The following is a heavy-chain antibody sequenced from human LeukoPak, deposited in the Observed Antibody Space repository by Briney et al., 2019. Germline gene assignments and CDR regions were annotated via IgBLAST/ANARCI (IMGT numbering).Heavy chain of an antibody. D-gene: IGHD6-19*01. CDR1: GFTFSSYS. CDR3: ARGRTSDTVAGTLTDAFDI. J-gene: IGHJ3*02. Sequence: PGGSLRLSCAASGFTFSSYSMNWVRQAPGKGLEWVSSISSSSSYIYYADSVKGRFTISRDNAKNSLYLQMNSLRAEDTAVYYCARGRTSDTVAGTLTDAFDIWGQRTMVTVSS. CDR2: ISSSSSYI. V-gene: IGHV3-21*01.